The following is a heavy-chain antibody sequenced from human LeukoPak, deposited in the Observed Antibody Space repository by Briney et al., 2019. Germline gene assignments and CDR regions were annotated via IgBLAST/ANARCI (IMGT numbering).Heavy chain of an antibody. CDR1: GYTFTSYG. V-gene: IGHV1-18*01. CDR2: ISAYNGDT. J-gene: IGHJ4*02. CDR3: ARCLGVVVSAAIHPAAY. D-gene: IGHD2-2*01. Sequence: GASVKVTCKASGYTFTSYGISWVRQAPGQGLEWMGWISAYNGDTNYAQNLQGRVTMTADTSTSTAYMELRSLRSGDTAVYYCARCLGVVVSAAIHPAAYWGQGTLVTVSS.